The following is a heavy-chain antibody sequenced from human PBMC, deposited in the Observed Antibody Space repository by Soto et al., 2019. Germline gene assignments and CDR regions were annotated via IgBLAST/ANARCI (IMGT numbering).Heavy chain of an antibody. CDR1: GGSISSGGYY. V-gene: IGHV4-31*03. Sequence: SETLSLTCTVSGGSISSGGYYWSWIRQHPGKGLEWIGYIYYSGSTYYNPSLTSRVTISVDTSKNQFSLRLSSVTAADTAVYYCARDPNAERFHEAFDIWGQGTMVTVS. D-gene: IGHD1-1*01. CDR2: IYYSGST. J-gene: IGHJ3*02. CDR3: ARDPNAERFHEAFDI.